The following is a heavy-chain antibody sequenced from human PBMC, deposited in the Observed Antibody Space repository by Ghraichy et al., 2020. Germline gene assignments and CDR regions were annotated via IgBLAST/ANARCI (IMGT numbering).Heavy chain of an antibody. D-gene: IGHD3-10*01. Sequence: GGSLRLSCAASGFTFSNYAMSWVRQAPGKGLEWVSTISSNSGEIHYVDSVKGRFTISRDNSRNTLYLQMDSLGVEDTAIYYCATHCFIINCGERHFHYWGQGTLVTVSA. CDR1: GFTFSNYA. CDR3: ATHCFIINCGERHFHY. CDR2: ISSNSGEI. J-gene: IGHJ4*02. V-gene: IGHV3-23*01.